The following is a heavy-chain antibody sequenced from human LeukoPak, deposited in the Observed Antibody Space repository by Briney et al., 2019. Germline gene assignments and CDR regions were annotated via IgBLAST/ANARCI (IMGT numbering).Heavy chain of an antibody. V-gene: IGHV1-24*01. CDR1: GYTLTELS. CDR3: ATDRRGSNCGGDCPDAFDI. J-gene: IGHJ3*02. Sequence: GASVKVSCKVSGYTLTELSMHWVRQAPGKGLEWMGGFDPEDGETIYAQKFQGRVTMTEDTSTDTAYMELSSLRSEDTAVYYCATDRRGSNCGGDCPDAFDIWGQGTMVTVSS. D-gene: IGHD2-21*02. CDR2: FDPEDGET.